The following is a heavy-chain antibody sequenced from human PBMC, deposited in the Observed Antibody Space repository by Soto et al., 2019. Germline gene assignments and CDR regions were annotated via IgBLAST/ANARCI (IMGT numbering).Heavy chain of an antibody. D-gene: IGHD6-19*01. CDR2: ISYDGSNK. CDR1: GFTFSSYG. CDR3: ARQWLDSYYFDY. J-gene: IGHJ4*02. V-gene: IGHV3-30*03. Sequence: GGFLRLSCAASGFTFSSYGMHWVRQAPGKGLEWVAVISYDGSNKYYADSVKGRFTISRDNSKNTLYLQMGSLRAEDMAVYYCARQWLDSYYFDYWGQGTLVPVSS.